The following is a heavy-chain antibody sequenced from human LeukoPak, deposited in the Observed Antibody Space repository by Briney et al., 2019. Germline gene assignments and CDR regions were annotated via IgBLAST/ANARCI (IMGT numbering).Heavy chain of an antibody. CDR2: ISSSSNYI. D-gene: IGHD3-10*01. V-gene: IGHV3-21*01. Sequence: GGSLRLSCAASGFTFSSYSMNWVRQAPGKGLERVSSISSSSNYIYYADSVKGRFTISRDNAKNSLYLQMNSLRAEDTAVYYCVPYYYGSGSFDYWGQGTLVTVSS. CDR1: GFTFSSYS. CDR3: VPYYYGSGSFDY. J-gene: IGHJ4*02.